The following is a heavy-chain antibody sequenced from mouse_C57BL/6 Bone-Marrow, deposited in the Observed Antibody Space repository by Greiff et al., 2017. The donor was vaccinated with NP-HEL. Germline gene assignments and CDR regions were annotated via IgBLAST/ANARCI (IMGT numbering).Heavy chain of an antibody. CDR1: GYTFTSYG. CDR3: ARGLGPGFAY. D-gene: IGHD4-1*01. CDR2: IYPRSGNT. V-gene: IGHV1-81*01. J-gene: IGHJ3*01. Sequence: VMLVESGAELARPGASVKLSCKASGYTFTSYGISWVKQRTGQGLEWIGEIYPRSGNTYYNEKFKGKATLTADKSSSTAYMELRSLTSEDSAVYFCARGLGPGFAYWGQGTLVTVSA.